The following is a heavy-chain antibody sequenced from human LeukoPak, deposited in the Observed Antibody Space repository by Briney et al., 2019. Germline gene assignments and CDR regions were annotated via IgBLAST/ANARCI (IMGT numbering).Heavy chain of an antibody. D-gene: IGHD3-22*01. CDR2: IFYSGST. J-gene: IGHJ4*02. V-gene: IGHV4-59*01. CDR3: ARAAWYYDSSGYYFSGPVDY. Sequence: SETLSLTCTVSGGSISSYYWSWIRQPPGKGLEWIGYIFYSGSTIYNPSLKSRVTISVDTSKNQFSLKLSSVTAADTAVYYCARAAWYYDSSGYYFSGPVDYWGQGTLVTVSS. CDR1: GGSISSYY.